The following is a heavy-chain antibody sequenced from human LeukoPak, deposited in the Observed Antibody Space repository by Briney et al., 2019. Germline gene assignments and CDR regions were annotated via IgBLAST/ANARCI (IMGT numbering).Heavy chain of an antibody. J-gene: IGHJ1*01. Sequence: SSVKVSCKASGGTFSNYAISWVRQAPGQGLEWIGAVIPIFCTANYAQKFQGRVTITADQSTSTAYIELGSVRSEETAVYYCARILSSSWYEYFHHWGQGTLVTVSS. CDR2: VIPIFCTA. CDR3: ARILSSSWYEYFHH. V-gene: IGHV1-69*13. CDR1: GGTFSNYA. D-gene: IGHD6-19*01.